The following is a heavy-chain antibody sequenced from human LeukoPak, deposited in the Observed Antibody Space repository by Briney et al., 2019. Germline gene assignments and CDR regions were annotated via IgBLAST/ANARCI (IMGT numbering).Heavy chain of an antibody. CDR1: GGSISSYY. J-gene: IGHJ4*02. D-gene: IGHD6-19*01. Sequence: SETLSLTFTVSGGSISSYYWSWIRQPPGKGLEWIGYIYYSGSTNYNPSLKSRVTISVDTSKNQFSLKLSSVTAADTAVYYCARGLAVDHFDYWGQGTLVTVSS. CDR2: IYYSGST. V-gene: IGHV4-59*01. CDR3: ARGLAVDHFDY.